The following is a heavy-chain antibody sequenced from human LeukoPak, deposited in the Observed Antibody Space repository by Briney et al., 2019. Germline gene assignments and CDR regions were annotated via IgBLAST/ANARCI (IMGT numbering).Heavy chain of an antibody. Sequence: SQTLSLTCTVSGASISSNYWSWIRQPPGKGQEWIGYIYHSGRTNYNPSLKSRVTISVDTSKNQFSLKLSSVTAADTAVYFCARWGLRSAFDYWGQGTLVTVSS. CDR3: ARWGLRSAFDY. J-gene: IGHJ4*02. D-gene: IGHD4-17*01. CDR2: IYHSGRT. CDR1: GASISSNY. V-gene: IGHV4-59*01.